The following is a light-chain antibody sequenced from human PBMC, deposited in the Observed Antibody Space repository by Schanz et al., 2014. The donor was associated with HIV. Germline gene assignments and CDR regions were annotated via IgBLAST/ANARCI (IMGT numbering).Light chain of an antibody. CDR2: GAS. V-gene: IGKV3-20*01. Sequence: EIVLTQSPDTLSLSPGERATLSCRASQSITSSYLAWYQQNPGQAPRLLIYGASNRATGIPDRFSASGSGTDFTLTISSLEPEDFAVYYCQHFDTSPPRYTFGKGTKLEIK. CDR3: QHFDTSPPRYT. CDR1: QSITSSY. J-gene: IGKJ2*01.